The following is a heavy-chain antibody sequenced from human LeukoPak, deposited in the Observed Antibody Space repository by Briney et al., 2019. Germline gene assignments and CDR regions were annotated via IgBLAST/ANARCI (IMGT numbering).Heavy chain of an antibody. D-gene: IGHD3-3*01. V-gene: IGHV1-18*01. J-gene: IGHJ5*02. Sequence: ASVKVSCKASGYTFTSYGISWVRQAPGQGLEWMGWISAYNGNTNYAQKLQGRVTMTTDTSTSTAYMELRSLRSDDTAVYYCARDPTSFGVVTRFDPWGQGTLVTVSS. CDR3: ARDPTSFGVVTRFDP. CDR2: ISAYNGNT. CDR1: GYTFTSYG.